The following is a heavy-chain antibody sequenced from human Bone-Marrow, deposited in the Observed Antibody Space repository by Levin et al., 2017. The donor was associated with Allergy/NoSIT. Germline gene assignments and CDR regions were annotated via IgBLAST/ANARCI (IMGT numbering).Heavy chain of an antibody. Sequence: LSLTCAASGFTFSSYAMSWVRQAPGKGLEWVSAISGSGGSTYYADSVKGRFTISRDNSKNTLYLQMNSLRAEDTAVYYCAKGKRVTYYYGSGSYSTFDYWGQGTLVTVSS. CDR3: AKGKRVTYYYGSGSYSTFDY. J-gene: IGHJ4*02. CDR1: GFTFSSYA. V-gene: IGHV3-23*01. CDR2: ISGSGGST. D-gene: IGHD3-10*01.